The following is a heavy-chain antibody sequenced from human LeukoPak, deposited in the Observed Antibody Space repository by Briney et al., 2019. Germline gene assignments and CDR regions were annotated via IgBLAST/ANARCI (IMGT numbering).Heavy chain of an antibody. D-gene: IGHD5-24*01. CDR3: ARASRTVRWLHPFDY. CDR2: IYYSGST. V-gene: IGHV4-31*03. Sequence: PSETLSLTCTVSGGSISSGGYYWSWIRQHPGKGLEWIGYIYYSGSTNYNPSLKSRVTISVDTSKNQFSLKLSSVTAADTAVYYCARASRTVRWLHPFDYWGQGTLVTVSS. J-gene: IGHJ4*02. CDR1: GGSISSGGYY.